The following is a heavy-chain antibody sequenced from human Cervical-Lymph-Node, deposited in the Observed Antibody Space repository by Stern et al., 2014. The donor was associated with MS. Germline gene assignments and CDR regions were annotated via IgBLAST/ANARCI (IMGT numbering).Heavy chain of an antibody. D-gene: IGHD1-1*01. V-gene: IGHV4-31*03. CDR3: ARELSGMYGMDV. J-gene: IGHJ6*02. CDR1: GGSINNGDYY. CDR2: IYYSGAT. Sequence: VQLEESGPGLVQPSQTLSLTCTVSGGSINNGDYYWSWVRQHPGKGLEWLGYIYYSGATYYNPSLKGRLTISVDTSKRHFSLKLTSVTAADTAVYYCARELSGMYGMDVWGQGTTVTVSS.